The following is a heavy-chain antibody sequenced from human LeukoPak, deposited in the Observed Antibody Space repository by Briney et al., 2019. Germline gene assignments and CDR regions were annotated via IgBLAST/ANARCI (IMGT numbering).Heavy chain of an antibody. CDR3: ARRNYYGSGSGDFDY. CDR1: GGSISSGGYS. J-gene: IGHJ4*02. CDR2: IYHSGST. Sequence: SQTLSLTCAVSGGSISSGGYSWSWIRQPPGKGLEWIGYIYHSGSTYYNPSLKSRVTISVDRSKNQFSLKLSSVTAADTAVYYCARRNYYGSGSGDFDYWGQGTLVTVYS. D-gene: IGHD3-10*01. V-gene: IGHV4-30-2*01.